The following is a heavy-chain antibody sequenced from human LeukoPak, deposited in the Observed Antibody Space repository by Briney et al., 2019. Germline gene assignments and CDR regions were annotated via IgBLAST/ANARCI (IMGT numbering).Heavy chain of an antibody. CDR3: ARARRGAAAQAREYYFDY. CDR2: INPNSGGT. CDR1: GYTFTGYY. J-gene: IGHJ4*02. V-gene: IGHV1-2*02. Sequence: ASVKVSCKASGYTFTGYYMHWVRQAPGQGLEWMGWINPNSGGTNYAQKFQGRVTMTRDTSISTAYMELSRLRSDDTAVYYCARARRGAAAQAREYYFDYWGQGTLVTVSS. D-gene: IGHD6-13*01.